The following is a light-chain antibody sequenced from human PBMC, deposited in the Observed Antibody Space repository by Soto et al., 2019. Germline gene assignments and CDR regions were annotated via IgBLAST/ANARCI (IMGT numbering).Light chain of an antibody. CDR2: AAS. CDR3: QQSFSTSPIT. CDR1: QSISRY. Sequence: DIQMTQSPSSLSASVGDRFAVACRASQSISRYLNWYQQKPGTAPKLLIYAASSLQNGVPSRFSGSGSGTDFTLTISSLQPEDFATYYCQQSFSTSPITFGQGTRLEIK. J-gene: IGKJ5*01. V-gene: IGKV1-39*01.